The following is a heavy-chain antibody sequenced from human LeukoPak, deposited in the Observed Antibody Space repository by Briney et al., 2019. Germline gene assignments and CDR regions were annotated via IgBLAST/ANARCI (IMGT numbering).Heavy chain of an antibody. D-gene: IGHD2-15*01. Sequence: SETLSLTCTVSGGSISSSSYYWGWIRQPPGKGLEWIGSIYYSGSTYYNPSLKSRVTISVDTSKNQFSLKLSSVTAADTAVYYCARRVVVSSYAFDIWGQGTMVTVSS. V-gene: IGHV4-39*07. CDR1: GGSISSSSYY. J-gene: IGHJ3*02. CDR3: ARRVVVSSYAFDI. CDR2: IYYSGST.